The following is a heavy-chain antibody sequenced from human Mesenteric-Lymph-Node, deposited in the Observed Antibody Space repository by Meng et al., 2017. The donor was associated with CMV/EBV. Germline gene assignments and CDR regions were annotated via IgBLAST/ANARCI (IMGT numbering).Heavy chain of an antibody. CDR2: IMHSGGT. Sequence: SETLSLTCVVYGGSINDYNWCWVRQSPGKGLEWIGEIMHSGGTNYKPSLKSRVTISLDTSKNQFSLKLSSVTAADTALYYCARAVLVVAYYFDSWGQGTLVTVSS. V-gene: IGHV4-34*12. CDR1: GGSINDYN. D-gene: IGHD2-15*01. CDR3: ARAVLVVAYYFDS. J-gene: IGHJ4*02.